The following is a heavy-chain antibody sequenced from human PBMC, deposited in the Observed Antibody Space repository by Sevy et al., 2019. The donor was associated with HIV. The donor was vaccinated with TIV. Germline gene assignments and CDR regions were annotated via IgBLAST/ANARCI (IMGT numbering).Heavy chain of an antibody. V-gene: IGHV4-34*01. CDR2: INHSGST. J-gene: IGHJ4*02. D-gene: IGHD3-10*01. Sequence: SETLSLTCAVYGGSFSGYYWSWIRQPPGKGLEWIGEINHSGSTNYNPSLKSRVTISVDTSKNQFSLKLSSVTAADTAVYYCARGFGSDYYGSGSYYNFDYWGQRTLVTVSS. CDR1: GGSFSGYY. CDR3: ARGFGSDYYGSGSYYNFDY.